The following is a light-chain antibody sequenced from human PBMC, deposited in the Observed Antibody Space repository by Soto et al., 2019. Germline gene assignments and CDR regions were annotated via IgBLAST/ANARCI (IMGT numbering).Light chain of an antibody. CDR2: EVR. CDR1: SSDVGGYNY. J-gene: IGLJ2*01. V-gene: IGLV2-14*01. Sequence: QSALTQPASVSGSPGQSITISCTGTSSDVGGYNYVSWYQQHPGKAPKLMIYEVRNRPSGVSNRFSASKSGNTASLTISGLQAEDEALYYCYSYTGSSTVLFGGGTKLTVL. CDR3: YSYTGSSTVL.